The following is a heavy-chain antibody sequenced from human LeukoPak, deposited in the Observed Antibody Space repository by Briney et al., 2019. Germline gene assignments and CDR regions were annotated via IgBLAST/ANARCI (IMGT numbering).Heavy chain of an antibody. Sequence: ASVKASCKASGYTFTSYDINWVRQATGRGLEWMGWMNPNSGNTGYAQKFQGRVTMTRNTSISTAYMELSSLRSEDTAVYYCARGGRFGGVSPDFDYWGQGTLVTVSS. CDR2: MNPNSGNT. V-gene: IGHV1-8*01. CDR1: GYTFTSYD. D-gene: IGHD3-16*01. J-gene: IGHJ4*02. CDR3: ARGGRFGGVSPDFDY.